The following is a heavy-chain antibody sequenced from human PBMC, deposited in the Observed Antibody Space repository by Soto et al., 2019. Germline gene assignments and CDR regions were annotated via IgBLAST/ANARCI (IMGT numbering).Heavy chain of an antibody. CDR1: GFTFSSYG. V-gene: IGHV3-33*01. CDR2: IWYDGSNK. CDR3: ARVPTVTPVFFDY. D-gene: IGHD4-17*01. J-gene: IGHJ4*02. Sequence: QVQLVESGGGVVQPGRSLRLSCAASGFTFSSYGMHWVRQAPGKGLEWVAVIWYDGSNKYYADSVKGRFTISRDNSKHTLHLQMNSLRAEDTAVYYCARVPTVTPVFFDYWGQGTLVTVSS.